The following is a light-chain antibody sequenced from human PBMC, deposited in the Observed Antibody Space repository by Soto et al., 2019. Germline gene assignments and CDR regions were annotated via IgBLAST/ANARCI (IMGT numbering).Light chain of an antibody. Sequence: QSVLTQPASVSGSPGQAITISCSGTSSDVGAFNYVSCYQQHPGKAPKLMIYDVSNRPSGNSNRFSGSKSGNTAPLTISGLRAEDEADYYCNSYTCNNTDVFGTGTKVTVL. CDR3: NSYTCNNTDV. CDR1: SSDVGAFNY. J-gene: IGLJ1*01. V-gene: IGLV2-14*03. CDR2: DVS.